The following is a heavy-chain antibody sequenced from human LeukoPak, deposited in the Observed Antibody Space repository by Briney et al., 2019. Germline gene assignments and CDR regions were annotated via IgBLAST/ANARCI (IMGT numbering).Heavy chain of an antibody. CDR3: ARDTSAGAFDY. Sequence: SETLSLTCTVSGGSISSYYWSWIRQPPGKGLEWIGYIYYSGSTNYNPSLKSRVAISVDTSKNQFSLKLSSVTAADTAVYYCARDTSAGAFDYWGQGTLVTVSS. D-gene: IGHD6-25*01. CDR1: GGSISSYY. J-gene: IGHJ4*02. CDR2: IYYSGST. V-gene: IGHV4-59*01.